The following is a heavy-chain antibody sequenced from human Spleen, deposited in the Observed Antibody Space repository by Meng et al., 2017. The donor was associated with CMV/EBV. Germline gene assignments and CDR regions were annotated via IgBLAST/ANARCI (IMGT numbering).Heavy chain of an antibody. CDR3: TSRPTAAAIEVYYYYGMDV. CDR1: GGSFSSYT. J-gene: IGHJ6*02. V-gene: IGHV1-69*05. D-gene: IGHD2-2*02. Sequence: SVKVSCKASGGSFSSYTFSWVRQAPGQGLEWMGGVIPIFGTTNYAQKFQGRVTITTDESTSTAYMELSSLRSEDTAVYYCTSRPTAAAIEVYYYYGMDVWGQGTTVTVSS. CDR2: VIPIFGTT.